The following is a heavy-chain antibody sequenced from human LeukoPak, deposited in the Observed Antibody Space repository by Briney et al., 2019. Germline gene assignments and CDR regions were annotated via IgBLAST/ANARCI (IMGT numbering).Heavy chain of an antibody. V-gene: IGHV3-48*03. D-gene: IGHD4-17*01. CDR3: ARDPGQRDYGDYTYYFDY. Sequence: PGGSLRLSCVASGFTFSSYEINWVRQAPGKGLGWVSYISSSGRTIYYADSVQGRFTISRDNAKNSLYLQMNSLRAEDTAVYYCARDPGQRDYGDYTYYFDYWGQGTLVTVSS. CDR2: ISSSGRTI. CDR1: GFTFSSYE. J-gene: IGHJ4*02.